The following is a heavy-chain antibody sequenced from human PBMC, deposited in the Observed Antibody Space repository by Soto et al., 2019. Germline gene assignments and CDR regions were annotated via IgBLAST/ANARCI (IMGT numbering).Heavy chain of an antibody. J-gene: IGHJ6*02. CDR1: GARFTTSA. CDR3: AKDPPSESRHPDSGMDV. V-gene: IGHV3-23*01. Sequence: PGGSLRLSCAVSGARFTTSAMSWVRQAPGKGLEWLSLITASGRYTDYAGSVKGRFSISRDNSKNILYLQMNGLKLDDTAVYFCAKDPPSESRHPDSGMDVWGPGTTGTVSS. CDR2: ITASGRYT.